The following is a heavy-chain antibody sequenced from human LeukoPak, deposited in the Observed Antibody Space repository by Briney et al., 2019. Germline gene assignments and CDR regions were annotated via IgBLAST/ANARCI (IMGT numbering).Heavy chain of an antibody. CDR2: IKEDESAK. D-gene: IGHD1-26*01. J-gene: IGHJ4*02. CDR1: GFTFRSYW. Sequence: PGGSLRLSCAASGFTFRSYWMAWVRQAPGKGLEWVANIKEDESAKHQADSVKGRFTISRDNAQNSGYLQMSSLRGEDTAVYYCARDVGGSLDYWGQGTLVTVSS. CDR3: ARDVGGSLDY. V-gene: IGHV3-7*01.